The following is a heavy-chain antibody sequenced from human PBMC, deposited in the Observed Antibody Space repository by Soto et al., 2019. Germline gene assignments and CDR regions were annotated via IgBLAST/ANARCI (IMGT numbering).Heavy chain of an antibody. Sequence: SETLSLTCTVAGGSISGYYWSWIRQNPGKGLEWIGYIYYSGSTNYNPSLKSRVTISVDTSKNQFSLKLSSVTAADTAVYYCARVHPNSYGYSWDYWGQGTLVTVSS. CDR3: ARVHPNSYGYSWDY. CDR2: IYYSGST. J-gene: IGHJ4*02. D-gene: IGHD5-18*01. V-gene: IGHV4-59*01. CDR1: GGSISGYY.